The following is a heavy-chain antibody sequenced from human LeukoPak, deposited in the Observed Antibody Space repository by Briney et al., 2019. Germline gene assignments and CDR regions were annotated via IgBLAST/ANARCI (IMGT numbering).Heavy chain of an antibody. D-gene: IGHD3-3*01. Sequence: SETLSLTCAVTGASITNEDFFWGWIRQPPGEGLEWVGTISSSGTTYYSPSLRSRVTISVDTSKNQFSLKLSSVTAADTAVYYCARDYDFWSGRTKGYFDYWGQGTLVTVSS. CDR1: GASITNEDFF. J-gene: IGHJ4*02. CDR3: ARDYDFWSGRTKGYFDY. CDR2: ISSSGTT. V-gene: IGHV4-39*02.